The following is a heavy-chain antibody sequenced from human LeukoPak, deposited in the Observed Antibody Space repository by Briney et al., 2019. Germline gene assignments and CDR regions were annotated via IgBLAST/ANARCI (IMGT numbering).Heavy chain of an antibody. J-gene: IGHJ4*02. CDR2: IKHDGSQE. CDR3: ARVGASYVFDY. CDR1: GFSFSSYW. D-gene: IGHD3-16*01. V-gene: IGHV3-7*01. Sequence: PGGSLRLSCAASGFSFSSYWMTWVRQAPGKGLEWVASIKHDGSQEFSVDSVQGRFTISRDNAKNSLFLQMNSLGVQDTAIYYCARVGASYVFDYWGQGTLVTVSS.